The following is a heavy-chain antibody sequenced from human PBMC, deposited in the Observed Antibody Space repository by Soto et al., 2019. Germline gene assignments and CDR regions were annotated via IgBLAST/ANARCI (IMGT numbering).Heavy chain of an antibody. CDR3: ARDLLYDILTGGEDFDY. CDR2: INAGNGNT. V-gene: IGHV1-3*01. Sequence: ASVKVSCTASGYTFTSYAMHWVRQAPGQRLEWMGWINAGNGNTKYSQKFQGRVTITRDTSASTAYMELSSLRSEDTAVYYCARDLLYDILTGGEDFDYWGRGTLVTVSS. J-gene: IGHJ4*02. CDR1: GYTFTSYA. D-gene: IGHD3-9*01.